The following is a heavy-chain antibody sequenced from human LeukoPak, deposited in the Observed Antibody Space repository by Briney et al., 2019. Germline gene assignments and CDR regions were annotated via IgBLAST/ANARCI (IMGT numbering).Heavy chain of an antibody. D-gene: IGHD2-8*02. CDR2: INPSDTNT. CDR3: AREESGGYFDF. J-gene: IGHJ4*02. V-gene: IGHV1-46*01. Sequence: ASVKVSCKASGYTFTSYYMHWVRQAPGQGLEWMGLINPSDTNTNYARKFRGRVTMTRDTSTSTVYMDLSSLRSEDTAMYFCAREESGGYFDFRGQGTLVTVSS. CDR1: GYTFTSYY.